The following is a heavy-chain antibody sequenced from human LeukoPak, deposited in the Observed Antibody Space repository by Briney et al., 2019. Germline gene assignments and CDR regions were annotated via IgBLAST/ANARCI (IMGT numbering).Heavy chain of an antibody. CDR2: IKSKTDGGTT. D-gene: IGHD3-22*01. CDR1: GFTFSNAW. CDR3: TTDYYYDSSGYYSLIDY. V-gene: IGHV3-15*01. J-gene: IGHJ4*02. Sequence: PGGSLRLSCAASGFTFSNAWMSWVRQAPGKGLEWVGRIKSKTDGGTTDYAAPVKGRFTISGDDSKNTLYLQMNSLKTEDTAVYYCTTDYYYDSSGYYSLIDYWGQGTLVTVSS.